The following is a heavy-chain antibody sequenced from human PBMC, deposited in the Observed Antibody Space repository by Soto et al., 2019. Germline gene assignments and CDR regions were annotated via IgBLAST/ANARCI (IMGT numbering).Heavy chain of an antibody. Sequence: ASVKVSCKASGYTFTSYAMHWVRQAPGQRLEWMGWINAGNGNTKYSQKFQGRVTITRDTSASTAYMELSSLRSEDTAVYYCARAWSATTSYYYYYYGMDVWGQGTTVTVSS. CDR1: GYTFTSYA. CDR2: INAGNGNT. CDR3: ARAWSATTSYYYYYYGMDV. D-gene: IGHD5-12*01. V-gene: IGHV1-3*01. J-gene: IGHJ6*02.